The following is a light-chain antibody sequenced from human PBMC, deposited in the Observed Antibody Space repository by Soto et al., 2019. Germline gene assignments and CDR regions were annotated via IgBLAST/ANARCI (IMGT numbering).Light chain of an antibody. CDR2: DVS. CDR3: SSCTRTSTVL. V-gene: IGLV2-14*03. Sequence: QSALTQPRSVSGSPGQSVTISCTGTSSDVGGYNYVSWYQHNPGKAPKLIIYDVSYRPSGVSTRFSASKFGSTASLTISGLQAEDEADYYCSSCTRTSTVLFGGGTKLTVL. J-gene: IGLJ2*01. CDR1: SSDVGGYNY.